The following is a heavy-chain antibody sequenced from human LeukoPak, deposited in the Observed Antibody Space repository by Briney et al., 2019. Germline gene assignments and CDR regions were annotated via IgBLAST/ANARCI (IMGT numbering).Heavy chain of an antibody. J-gene: IGHJ1*01. CDR1: GFTFSNYW. D-gene: IGHD2-2*01. Sequence: GGSLRLSCEASGFTFSNYWMSWVRQAPGKGLKWVANIRTDGSEKYYVDSVKGRFTISRDNAKNSLYLQMNSLRAEDTAVYYCATYSSSNAREFQYWGQGTLVTVSS. V-gene: IGHV3-7*01. CDR2: IRTDGSEK. CDR3: ATYSSSNAREFQY.